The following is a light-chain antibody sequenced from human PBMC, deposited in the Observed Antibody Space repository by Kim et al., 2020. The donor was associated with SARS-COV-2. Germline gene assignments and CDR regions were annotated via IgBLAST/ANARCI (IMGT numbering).Light chain of an antibody. Sequence: DMVMTQSPLSLPVTPGEPASIFCRSSQSLLHSNGYNYLDWYLQKPGQSPQVLIYLGSNRASGVPDRFSGSGSGTDFTLKISRVEAEDVGVYYCMQALQTPLTFGGGTKVDIK. CDR1: QSLLHSNGYNY. J-gene: IGKJ4*01. V-gene: IGKV2-28*01. CDR2: LGS. CDR3: MQALQTPLT.